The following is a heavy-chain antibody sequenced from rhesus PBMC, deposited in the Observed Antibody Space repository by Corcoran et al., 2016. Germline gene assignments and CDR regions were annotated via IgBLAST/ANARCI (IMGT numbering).Heavy chain of an antibody. CDR3: TTDRGIAAFTFDY. CDR2: IKNKADGGTD. J-gene: IGHJ4*01. Sequence: EVQLVESGGGLVQRGSCVRLSCAASGFTFGNYWMNWVRQDPGQGLEWLGFIKNKADGGTDANAESVKGRVTIATDDSNNTLYPQMMSLKTEDAAVDYCTTDRGIAAFTFDYWGQGVLVTVSS. V-gene: IGHV3S11*01. CDR1: GFTFGNYW. D-gene: IGHD6-25*01.